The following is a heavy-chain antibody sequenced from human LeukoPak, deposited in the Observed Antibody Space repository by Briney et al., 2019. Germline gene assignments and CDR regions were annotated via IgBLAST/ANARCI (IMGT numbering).Heavy chain of an antibody. CDR2: IKKDGSEK. J-gene: IGHJ4*02. V-gene: IGHV3-7*01. Sequence: GGSLRLSCAGSGFTFSSHWMSWVRQAPGKGLEWVSNIKKDGSEKYYVDSVKGRFTISRDNAKTSLYLHMNSLRAEDTAVYYCARHLSGVTGYTYGRGIDYWGQGTLVTVSS. CDR1: GFTFSSHW. CDR3: ARHLSGVTGYTYGRGIDY. D-gene: IGHD5-18*01.